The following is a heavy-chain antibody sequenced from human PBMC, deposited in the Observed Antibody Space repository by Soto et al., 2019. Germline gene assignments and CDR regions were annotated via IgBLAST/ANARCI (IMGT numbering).Heavy chain of an antibody. Sequence: QITLKESGPTLVKPTQTLTLTCTFSGFSLSTSGVGVGWIRQPPGKALEWLAFIYWDDDQRYSPSLNNRLTITXXTXKXQVVLTMTNMDPVDTATYYCAHRADLSWTGNYGLHVWGQGTTVIVSS. CDR3: AHRADLSWTGNYGLHV. J-gene: IGHJ6*02. CDR1: GFSLSTSGVG. CDR2: IYWDDDQ. D-gene: IGHD3-10*01. V-gene: IGHV2-5*02.